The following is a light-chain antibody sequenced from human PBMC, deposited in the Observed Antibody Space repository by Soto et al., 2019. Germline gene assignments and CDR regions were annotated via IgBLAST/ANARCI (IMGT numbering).Light chain of an antibody. CDR2: DVN. J-gene: IGLJ3*02. V-gene: IGLV2-14*03. CDR3: SAYSTGSTPVL. CDR1: SSDVGSTFNY. Sequence: QSALTQPASVSGSPGQSITISCTGTSSDVGSTFNYVSWYQHHPGKAPRLIMSDVNHRPSGVSDRFSGSKSRNTASLTISGLQAEDEADYFCSAYSTGSTPVLFGGGTKLTVL.